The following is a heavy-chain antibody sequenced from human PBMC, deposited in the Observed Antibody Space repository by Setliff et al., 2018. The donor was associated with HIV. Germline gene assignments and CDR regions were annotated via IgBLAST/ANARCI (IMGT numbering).Heavy chain of an antibody. CDR1: GYTLAELS. J-gene: IGHJ1*01. CDR2: FDPEDVET. V-gene: IGHV1-24*01. CDR3: AKDPANKVVPGVEYFQH. Sequence: ASVKVSCKVSGYTLAELSIHWVRQAPGKGLEWMGGFDPEDVETVYAQKFQGRVTMTEDTSTDTAYMELSSLRSEDTAVYYCAKDPANKVVPGVEYFQHWGQGTLVTVSS. D-gene: IGHD7-27*01.